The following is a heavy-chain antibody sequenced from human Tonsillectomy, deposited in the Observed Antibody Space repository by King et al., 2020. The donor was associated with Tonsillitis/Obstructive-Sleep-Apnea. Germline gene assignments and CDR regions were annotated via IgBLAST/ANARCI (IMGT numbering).Heavy chain of an antibody. V-gene: IGHV4-39*01. J-gene: IGHJ5*02. D-gene: IGHD3-22*01. CDR1: GGSINSSSYY. Sequence: QLQESGPGLVKPSETLSLTCTVSGGSINSSSYYCGWVRQPPGKGLEWIGSIYYTGTTSYNPSLNSRVTRYVDTSKKQFSLKLCSVTAADTAVYYCARHLYFYDTSGYSQFDPWGQGTLVTVSS. CDR3: ARHLYFYDTSGYSQFDP. CDR2: IYYTGTT.